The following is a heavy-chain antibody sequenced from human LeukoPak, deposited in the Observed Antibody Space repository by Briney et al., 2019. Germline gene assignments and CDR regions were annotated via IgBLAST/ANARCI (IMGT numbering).Heavy chain of an antibody. Sequence: PGGSLRLSCTASGFTFNDAWMSWVRQTPGKGLAWVGHTQGKAHGETADYATPVKGRFLISRDDSQNVLFLQLNSLKIDDTGVYYCTTGLTSYYFQESGYQPFDYWGPGTLVTVSS. CDR2: TQGKAHGETA. CDR1: GFTFNDAW. V-gene: IGHV3-15*01. J-gene: IGHJ4*02. D-gene: IGHD3-22*01. CDR3: TTGLTSYYFQESGYQPFDY.